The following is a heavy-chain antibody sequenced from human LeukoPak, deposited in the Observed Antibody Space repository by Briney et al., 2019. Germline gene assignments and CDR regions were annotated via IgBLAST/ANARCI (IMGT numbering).Heavy chain of an antibody. J-gene: IGHJ4*02. V-gene: IGHV4-39*07. D-gene: IGHD1-1*01. Sequence: SETLSLTCTVSGGSISSDSYHWGWIRQPPGKGPEWIGSIYCGDTNYNPSLKSRVTMSVVTSKNQFSLKLRSVTAADTAVYYCARAALERRDFDYWGQGTLVTVSS. CDR2: IYCGDT. CDR1: GGSISSDSYH. CDR3: ARAALERRDFDY.